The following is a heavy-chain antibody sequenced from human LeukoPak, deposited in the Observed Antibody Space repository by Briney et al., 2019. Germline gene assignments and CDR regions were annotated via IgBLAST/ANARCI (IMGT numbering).Heavy chain of an antibody. Sequence: GGSLRLSCAASGFTFRSYSMNWVRQAPGKGLEWVSSISSSSSYIYYADSVKGRFTVSRDNAKNSLYLQMNSLRAEDTAVYYCARDGSPDAFDIWGQGTMVTVSS. V-gene: IGHV3-21*04. CDR1: GFTFRSYS. J-gene: IGHJ3*02. CDR3: ARDGSPDAFDI. D-gene: IGHD1-26*01. CDR2: ISSSSSYI.